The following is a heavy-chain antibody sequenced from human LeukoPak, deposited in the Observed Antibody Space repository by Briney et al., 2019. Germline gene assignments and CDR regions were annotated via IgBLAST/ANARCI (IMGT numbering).Heavy chain of an antibody. CDR1: GFTFSNAW. J-gene: IGHJ4*02. V-gene: IGHV3-66*01. D-gene: IGHD3-10*01. Sequence: GGSLRLSCAASGFTFSNAWMSWVRQAPGKGLEWVSVIYSGGSTYYADSVKGRFTISRDNSKNTLYLQMNSLRAEDMAVYYCARDGPLWFGELLLNYWGQGTLVTVSS. CDR2: IYSGGST. CDR3: ARDGPLWFGELLLNY.